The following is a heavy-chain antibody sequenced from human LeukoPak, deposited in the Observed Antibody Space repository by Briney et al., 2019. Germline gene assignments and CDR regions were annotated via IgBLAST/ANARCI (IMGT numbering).Heavy chain of an antibody. CDR3: ARDRKQHPGKMDV. CDR1: GFTFSSYS. CDR2: ISSSSSTI. J-gene: IGHJ6*02. Sequence: GGSLRLSCAASGFTFSSYSMNWVRQAPGKGLEGVSYISSSSSTIYYADSVKGRFTISIDNAKNSLYLQMNSLRAEDTAVYYCARDRKQHPGKMDVWGQGTTVTVSS. V-gene: IGHV3-48*04. D-gene: IGHD6-13*01.